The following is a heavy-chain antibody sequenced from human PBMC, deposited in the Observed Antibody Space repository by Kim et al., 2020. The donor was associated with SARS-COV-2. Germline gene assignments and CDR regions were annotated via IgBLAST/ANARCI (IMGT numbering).Heavy chain of an antibody. Sequence: SLKIRVPISVDKSKNQVSLKLSSVTAADTAVYYCARAVWFGELLDYYFDYWGQGTLVTVSS. D-gene: IGHD3-10*01. J-gene: IGHJ4*02. CDR3: ARAVWFGELLDYYFDY. V-gene: IGHV4-4*02.